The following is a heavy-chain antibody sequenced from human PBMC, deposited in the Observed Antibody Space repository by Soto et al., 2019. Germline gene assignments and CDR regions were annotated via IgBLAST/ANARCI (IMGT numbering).Heavy chain of an antibody. Sequence: PGGSLRLSCAASGFSFSSYWMTWVRQAPGKGLEWVANIKQDGREKYYVASVKGRFIISRDNDKNLLYLQMDSLTPDDTAVYYCAGDGVRNGAYNGWLDPWGQGTLVTVSS. J-gene: IGHJ5*02. CDR1: GFSFSSYW. D-gene: IGHD3-16*01. CDR3: AGDGVRNGAYNGWLDP. CDR2: IKQDGREK. V-gene: IGHV3-7*03.